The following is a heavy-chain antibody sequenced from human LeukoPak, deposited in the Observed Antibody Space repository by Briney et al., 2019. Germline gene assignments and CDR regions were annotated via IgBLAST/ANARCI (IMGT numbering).Heavy chain of an antibody. D-gene: IGHD6-13*01. V-gene: IGHV3-74*01. CDR1: GFTFSSYW. CDR3: ARRIAAAAAPYYFDY. J-gene: IGHJ4*02. Sequence: GGSLRLSCAASGFTFSSYWMHWVRQAPGKGLLWVSRINSDGSSTSYADSVKGRFTISRDNAKNTLYLQMNSLRAEDTAVYYCARRIAAAAAPYYFDYWGQGTLVTVPS. CDR2: INSDGSST.